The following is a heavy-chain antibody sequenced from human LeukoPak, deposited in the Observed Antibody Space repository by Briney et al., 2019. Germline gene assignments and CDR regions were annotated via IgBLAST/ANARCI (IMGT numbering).Heavy chain of an antibody. CDR1: GFTFSSYW. CDR2: ISSDGSIK. V-gene: IGHV3-30*18. D-gene: IGHD3-3*01. CDR3: VKEYHSRGFGAYFDY. Sequence: GGSLRLSCAASGFTFSSYWMSWVRQAPGKGLEWVAVISSDGSIKVYADSVKGRFTLSRDNSINTVDLQMNSLRAEDTAVYYCVKEYHSRGFGAYFDYWGQGTLVTVSS. J-gene: IGHJ4*02.